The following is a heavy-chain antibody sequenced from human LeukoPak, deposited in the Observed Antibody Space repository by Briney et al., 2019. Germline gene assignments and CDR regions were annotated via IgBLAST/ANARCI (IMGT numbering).Heavy chain of an antibody. CDR3: ARAAPQLRFYAFDI. J-gene: IGHJ3*02. CDR2: ISAYNGNT. CDR1: GYTFTSYG. D-gene: IGHD3-3*01. V-gene: IGHV1-18*01. Sequence: ASVKVSCKASGYTFTSYGISWVRQAPGQGLEWMGWISAYNGNTNYAQKLQGRDTVTTDTSTSTAYMELRSLRSDDTAVYYCARAAPQLRFYAFDIWGQGTMVTVSS.